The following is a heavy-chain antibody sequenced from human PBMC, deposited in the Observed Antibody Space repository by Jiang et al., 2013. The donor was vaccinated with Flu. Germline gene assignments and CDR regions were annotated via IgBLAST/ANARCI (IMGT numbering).Heavy chain of an antibody. V-gene: IGHV5-10-1*01. CDR3: ARRQYYDSSGYWGFDP. CDR2: IDPSDSYT. CDR1: GYSFTSYW. J-gene: IGHJ5*02. Sequence: GAEVKKPGESLRISCKGSGYSFTSYWISWVRQMPGKGLEWMGRIDPSDSYTNYSPSFQGHVTISADKSISTAYLQWSSLKASDTAMYYCARRQYYDSSGYWGFDPWGQGTLVTVSS. D-gene: IGHD3-22*01.